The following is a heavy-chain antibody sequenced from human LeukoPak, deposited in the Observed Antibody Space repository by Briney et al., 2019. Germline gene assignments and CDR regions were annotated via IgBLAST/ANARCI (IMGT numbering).Heavy chain of an antibody. CDR1: GGSIGGYY. J-gene: IGHJ4*02. D-gene: IGHD1-26*01. V-gene: IGHV4-59*01. Sequence: PSETLSLTCTVSGGSIGGYYWTWIWQPPGKGLEWIGNIYYSGSTNYSPSLKSRVTISVDTSKNQFSLKLSSVTAADTAVYYCARVRSPLTVDYWGQGTLVSVSS. CDR3: ARVRSPLTVDY. CDR2: IYYSGST.